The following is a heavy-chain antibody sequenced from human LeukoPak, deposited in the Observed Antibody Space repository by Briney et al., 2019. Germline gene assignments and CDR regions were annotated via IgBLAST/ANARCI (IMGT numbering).Heavy chain of an antibody. CDR2: MRGENYGGTT. D-gene: IGHD3-22*01. Sequence: GGSLRLSCTASGFTFGDYATSWFRQAPGKGLEWVGFMRGENYGGTTEYAASVKDRFTISRDDSKSIAYLQMNSLKTEDTAVYYCTRVPIRTVTMIVVIRGHDAFDIWGQGTTVTVSS. J-gene: IGHJ3*02. CDR3: TRVPIRTVTMIVVIRGHDAFDI. CDR1: GFTFGDYA. V-gene: IGHV3-49*03.